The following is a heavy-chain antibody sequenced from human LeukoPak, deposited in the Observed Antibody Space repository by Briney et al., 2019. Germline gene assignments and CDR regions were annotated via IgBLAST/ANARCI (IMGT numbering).Heavy chain of an antibody. CDR2: IYYSGST. D-gene: IGHD2-15*01. V-gene: IGHV4-30-4*07. J-gene: IGHJ2*01. Sequence: SETLSLTCSVSGGSISSGGHSWSWIRQPPGKGLEWIGYIYYSGSTDYNPSLKSRVPISINTSKNQFSLNLSSVTAADTAVYYCAREYCSGGSCYSPWYIDLWGRGTLVTVSS. CDR3: AREYCSGGSCYSPWYIDL. CDR1: GGSISSGGHS.